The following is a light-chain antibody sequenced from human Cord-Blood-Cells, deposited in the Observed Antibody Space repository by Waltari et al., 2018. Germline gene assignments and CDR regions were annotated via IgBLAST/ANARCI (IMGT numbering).Light chain of an antibody. CDR3: QQYYSTPRT. J-gene: IGKJ3*01. V-gene: IGKV4-1*01. Sequence: ERATINCKSSQSVLYSSNNKNYLAWYQQKPGQPPKLLIYWASTRESGVPDRFSGSGSGTDFTLTISSLQAEDVAVYYCQQYYSTPRTFGPGTKVDIK. CDR2: WAS. CDR1: QSVLYSSNNKNY.